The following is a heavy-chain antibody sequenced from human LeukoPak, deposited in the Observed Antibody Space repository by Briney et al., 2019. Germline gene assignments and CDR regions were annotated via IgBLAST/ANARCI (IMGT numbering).Heavy chain of an antibody. Sequence: SETLSLTCTVVAGSISSYYWNWIRQPPGNGLGWVGYIHDSGSPNYNPSLKSRVTISVDTSKNPFSLKLSSVTAAGTAVYYCARQQPSGRGSGLDFWGQGALVIVSS. CDR1: AGSISSYY. CDR3: ARQQPSGRGSGLDF. J-gene: IGHJ4*02. CDR2: IHDSGSP. D-gene: IGHD2-15*01. V-gene: IGHV4-59*01.